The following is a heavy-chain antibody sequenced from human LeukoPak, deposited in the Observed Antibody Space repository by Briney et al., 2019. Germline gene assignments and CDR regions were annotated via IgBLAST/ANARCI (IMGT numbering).Heavy chain of an antibody. V-gene: IGHV1-2*02. CDR3: ARGGYSGTEKPNDY. CDR2: INPNSGGT. Sequence: ASVKVSCEASGYTFSGYYLHWVRQAPGQGLEWVGWINPNSGGTYYAQNFQGRVTMTRDTSITTAYMELSRLRSDDTAVYYCARGGYSGTEKPNDYWGQGTLVTVSS. D-gene: IGHD1-26*01. CDR1: GYTFSGYY. J-gene: IGHJ4*02.